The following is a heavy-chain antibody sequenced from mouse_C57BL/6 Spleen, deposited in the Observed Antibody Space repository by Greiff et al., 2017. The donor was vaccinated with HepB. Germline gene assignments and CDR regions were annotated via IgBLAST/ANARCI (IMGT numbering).Heavy chain of an antibody. D-gene: IGHD2-2*01. V-gene: IGHV2-6-1*01. CDR1: GFSLTSYG. CDR2: IWSDGST. CDR3: ARQYGYDGGAMDY. J-gene: IGHJ4*01. Sequence: VQLVESGPGLVAPSQRLSITCTVSGFSLTSYGVHWVRQPPGKGLEWLVVIWSDGSTTYNSALKSRLSISKDNSKSQVFLKMNSLQTADTAMYYCARQYGYDGGAMDYWGQGTSVTVSS.